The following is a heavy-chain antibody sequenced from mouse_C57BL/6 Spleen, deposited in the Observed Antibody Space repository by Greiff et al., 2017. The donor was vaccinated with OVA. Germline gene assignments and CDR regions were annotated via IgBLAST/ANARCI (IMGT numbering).Heavy chain of an antibody. D-gene: IGHD4-1*01. J-gene: IGHJ4*01. CDR2: ISYDGSN. Sequence: EVQLQQSGPGLVKPSQSLSLTCSVTGYSITSGYYWNWIRQFPGNKLEWMGYISYDGSNNYNPSLKNRISITRDTSKNQFFLKLNSVTTEDTATYYCARVLTGTGAMDYWGQGTSVTVSS. V-gene: IGHV3-6*01. CDR1: GYSITSGYY. CDR3: ARVLTGTGAMDY.